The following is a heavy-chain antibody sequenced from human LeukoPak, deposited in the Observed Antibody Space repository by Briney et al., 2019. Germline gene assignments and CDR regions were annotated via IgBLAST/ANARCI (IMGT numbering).Heavy chain of an antibody. V-gene: IGHV3-15*01. D-gene: IGHD3-22*01. CDR3: TTDSRITMIVVVNDRVLIDP. J-gene: IGHJ5*02. CDR1: GFTFSNAW. CDR2: IKSKTDGGTT. Sequence: GGSLRLSCAASGFTFSNAWMSWVRQAPGKGLEWVGRIKSKTDGGTTDYAAPVKGRFTISRDDSKNTLYLQMNSLKTEDTAVYYCTTDSRITMIVVVNDRVLIDPWGQGTLVTVSS.